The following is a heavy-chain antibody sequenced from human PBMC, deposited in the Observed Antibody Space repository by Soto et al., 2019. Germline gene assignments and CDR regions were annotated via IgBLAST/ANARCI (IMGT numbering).Heavy chain of an antibody. D-gene: IGHD3-10*01. Sequence: PSETLSLTCTVSGGSISSYYWSWIRQPPGKGLEWIGYIYYSGSTNYNPSLKSRVTISVDTSKNQFSLKLSSVTAADTAVYYCARARGADFDYWGQGTLVTVSS. J-gene: IGHJ4*02. CDR3: ARARGADFDY. CDR1: GGSISSYY. CDR2: IYYSGST. V-gene: IGHV4-59*01.